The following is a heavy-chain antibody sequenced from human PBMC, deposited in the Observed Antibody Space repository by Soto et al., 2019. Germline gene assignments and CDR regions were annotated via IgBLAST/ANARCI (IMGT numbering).Heavy chain of an antibody. Sequence: SETLSLTCAVYGGSFSGYYWSWIRQPPGKGLEWIGEINHSGSTNYNPSLKSRVTISVDTSKNQFSLKLSSVTAADTAVYYCARAEYYDYVWGSYRPMVYYGMDVWGQGTTVTVS. CDR2: INHSGST. V-gene: IGHV4-34*01. CDR3: ARAEYYDYVWGSYRPMVYYGMDV. J-gene: IGHJ6*02. D-gene: IGHD3-16*02. CDR1: GGSFSGYY.